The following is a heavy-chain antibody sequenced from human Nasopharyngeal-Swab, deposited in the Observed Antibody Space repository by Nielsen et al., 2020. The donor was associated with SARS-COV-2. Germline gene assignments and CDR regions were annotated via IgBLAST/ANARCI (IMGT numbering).Heavy chain of an antibody. CDR2: IWYDGSNK. D-gene: IGHD3-16*02. J-gene: IGHJ4*02. V-gene: IGHV3-30*02. CDR3: AKDQDDYVWGSYRPNFDS. Sequence: GESLKISCAASGFTFSSYGMHWVRQAPGKGLEWVAVIWYDGSNKYYADSVKGRFTISRDNSKNTLYLQMNSLRPEDTAVYYCAKDQDDYVWGSYRPNFDSWGQGTLVTVS. CDR1: GFTFSSYG.